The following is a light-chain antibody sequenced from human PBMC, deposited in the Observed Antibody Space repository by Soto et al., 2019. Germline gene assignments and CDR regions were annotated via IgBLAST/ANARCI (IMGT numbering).Light chain of an antibody. CDR1: SSDIGRYNY. J-gene: IGLJ1*01. V-gene: IGLV2-14*01. CDR2: EVR. CDR3: ISYRGSDTPYV. Sequence: QSVLTQPASVSGSPGQSITISCTGTSSDIGRYNYVAWYQQFPGKTPKLIIYEVRNRPSGVSFRFSGSKSGNTASLTISGLQAEDEADYYCISYRGSDTPYVFGTGTKVTVL.